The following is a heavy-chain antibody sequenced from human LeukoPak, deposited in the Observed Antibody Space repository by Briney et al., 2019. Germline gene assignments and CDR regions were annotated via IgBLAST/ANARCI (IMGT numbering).Heavy chain of an antibody. Sequence: SETLSLTCTVSGGSISSYYWSWIRQPPGKGLEWIGYIYYSGSTNYNPSLKSRVTISVDTSKNQFSLKLSSVTAADMAVYYCARHSPRDYYDSSGYFSNWGQGTLVTVSS. CDR3: ARHSPRDYYDSSGYFSN. CDR2: IYYSGST. CDR1: GGSISSYY. V-gene: IGHV4-59*08. J-gene: IGHJ4*02. D-gene: IGHD3-22*01.